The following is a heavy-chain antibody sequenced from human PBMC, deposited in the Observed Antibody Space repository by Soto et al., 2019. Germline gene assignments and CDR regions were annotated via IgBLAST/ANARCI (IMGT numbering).Heavy chain of an antibody. Sequence: SETLSLTCTVSGGSISSSSYYWGWIRQPPGKGLEWIGSIYYSGSTYYNPSLKSRVTISVDTSKNQFSLKLSSVTAADTAVYYCTREVQPVIRREYDYWGQGALVTVSS. V-gene: IGHV4-39*02. CDR3: TREVQPVIRREYDY. CDR1: GGSISSSSYY. CDR2: IYYSGST. J-gene: IGHJ4*02.